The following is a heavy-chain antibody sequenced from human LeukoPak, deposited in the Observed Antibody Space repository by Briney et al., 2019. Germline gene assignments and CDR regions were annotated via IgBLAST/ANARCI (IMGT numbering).Heavy chain of an antibody. CDR1: GGSITTHY. CDR3: AREVEMATQFDY. J-gene: IGHJ4*02. D-gene: IGHD5-24*01. V-gene: IGHV4-4*07. CDR2: ISITGST. Sequence: PSDTLSLTCAVSGGSITTHYWSWIRQPAGKGLEWIGRISITGSTNYSPSLKSRVTMSIDTSKNQLSLNLSSVTAADTAVYYCAREVEMATQFDYWDQGTLVTVSS.